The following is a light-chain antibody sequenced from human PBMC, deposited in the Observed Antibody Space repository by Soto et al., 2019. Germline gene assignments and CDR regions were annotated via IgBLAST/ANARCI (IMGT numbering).Light chain of an antibody. CDR2: ATS. V-gene: IGKV1-39*01. CDR1: QSISSY. J-gene: IGKJ1*01. Sequence: DIQMTQSPSSLSASVGDRVTITCRASQSISSYLNWYQQKPGKATKLLIYATSSLQSGVPSRFSGSGSGTDFTITISSLQPEDFATYYCQNYNSYSEALGQGTKL. CDR3: QNYNSYSEA.